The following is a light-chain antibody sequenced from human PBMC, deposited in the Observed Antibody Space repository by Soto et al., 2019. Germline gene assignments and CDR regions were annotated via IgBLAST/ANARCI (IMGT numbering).Light chain of an antibody. CDR2: DAS. CDR1: QSISSC. CDR3: HHYNSYS. Sequence: QITQSPSTLCASVGARVTITCRARQSISSCLAGYQQKPGEAPKLLIYDASTLESGVPSRFSRSGSETEFTLTISRLQPFDFASYYCHHYNSYSFGHGAKVDIK. V-gene: IGKV1-5*01. J-gene: IGKJ1*01.